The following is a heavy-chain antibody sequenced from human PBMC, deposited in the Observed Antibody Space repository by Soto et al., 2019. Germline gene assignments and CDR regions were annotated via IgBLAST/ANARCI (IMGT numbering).Heavy chain of an antibody. CDR1: GYTFTTYG. Sequence: ASLKVSCKASGYTFTTYGISWVLQAPGQGLEWMGWISAYNGNTNYAQKLQGRVTMTTDTSTSTAYMELRSLRSDDTAVYYCARVRATVTTPFDYWGQGTLVTVSS. CDR2: ISAYNGNT. D-gene: IGHD4-4*01. CDR3: ARVRATVTTPFDY. V-gene: IGHV1-18*01. J-gene: IGHJ4*02.